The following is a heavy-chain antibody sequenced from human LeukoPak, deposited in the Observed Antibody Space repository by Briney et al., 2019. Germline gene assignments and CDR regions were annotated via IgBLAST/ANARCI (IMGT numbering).Heavy chain of an antibody. V-gene: IGHV4-39*01. CDR2: IYYSGTT. CDR1: GGSISSSNSY. D-gene: IGHD3-10*01. Sequence: SETLSLTCTVSGGSISSSNSYWGWIRQPPGKGLEWIANIYYSGTTSYNPSLKRRVTISVDTSKNQFSLRLSSVTAADTAVYYCARLSTTYYYGSGSYPLPYFFHYWGQGTLVTVSS. J-gene: IGHJ4*02. CDR3: ARLSTTYYYGSGSYPLPYFFHY.